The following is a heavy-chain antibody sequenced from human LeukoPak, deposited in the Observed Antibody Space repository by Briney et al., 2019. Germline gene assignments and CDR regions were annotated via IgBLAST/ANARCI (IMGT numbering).Heavy chain of an antibody. CDR3: ARASGSYHRIDY. CDR1: GFTFSSYS. CDR2: ISSSSSYI. V-gene: IGHV3-21*01. J-gene: IGHJ4*02. Sequence: GGPLRLSCAASGFTFSSYSMNWVRQAPGKGLEWVSSISSSSSYIYYADSVKGRFTISRDNAKNSLYLQMNSLRAEDTAVYYCARASGSYHRIDYWGQGTLVTVSS. D-gene: IGHD1-26*01.